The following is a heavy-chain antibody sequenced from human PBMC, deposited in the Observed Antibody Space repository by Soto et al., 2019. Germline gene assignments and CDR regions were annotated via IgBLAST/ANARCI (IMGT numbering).Heavy chain of an antibody. CDR1: GFSISSYY. Sequence: XESLCLTCTVAGFSISSYYWSWIRQPPGRGLEWIGYIYYSGSTNYNPSLKSRVTISVDTSKNQFSLKLSSVTAADTAVYYCARADIVLLWFGDLPGAFDIWGHGTMVTVSS. CDR2: IYYSGST. V-gene: IGHV4-59*01. CDR3: ARADIVLLWFGDLPGAFDI. D-gene: IGHD3-10*01. J-gene: IGHJ3*02.